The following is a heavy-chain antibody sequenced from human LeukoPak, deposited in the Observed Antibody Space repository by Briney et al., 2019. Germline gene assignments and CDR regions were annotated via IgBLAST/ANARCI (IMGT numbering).Heavy chain of an antibody. D-gene: IGHD3-10*01. J-gene: IGHJ4*02. CDR2: INPSGGST. CDR1: GYTFTSYC. V-gene: IGHV1-46*03. Sequence: ASVRVSCKASGYTFTSYCMHWVRQAPGQGLEWMGIINPSGGSTSYAQKFQGRVTMTRDTSTSTVYMELSSLRSEDTAVYYCARADYPDYINDYWGQGTLVTVSS. CDR3: ARADYPDYINDY.